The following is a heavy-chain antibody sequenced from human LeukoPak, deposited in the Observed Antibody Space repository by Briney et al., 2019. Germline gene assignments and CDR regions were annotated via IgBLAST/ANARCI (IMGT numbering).Heavy chain of an antibody. CDR3: ARAPFYDYVWGSYRSDAFDI. D-gene: IGHD3-16*02. V-gene: IGHV4-59*01. CDR2: IYYSGST. CDR1: GGSISSYY. J-gene: IGHJ3*02. Sequence: SETLSLTCTVSGGSISSYYWSWIRQPPGKGLEWIGYIYYSGSTNYNPSLKSRATISVDTSKNQFSLKLSSVTAADTAVYYCARAPFYDYVWGSYRSDAFDIWGQGTMVTVSS.